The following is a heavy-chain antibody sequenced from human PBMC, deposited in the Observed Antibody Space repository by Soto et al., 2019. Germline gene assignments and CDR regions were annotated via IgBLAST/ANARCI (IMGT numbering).Heavy chain of an antibody. D-gene: IGHD6-6*01. CDR1: GGSISSSSYY. CDR2: IYYSGST. V-gene: IGHV4-39*07. Sequence: SETLSLTCTVSGGSISSSSYYWGWIRQPPGKGLEWIGSIYYSGSTYYNPSLKSRVTISVDTSKNQFSLKLSSVTAADTAVYYCAGIAARPDHPGDYWGQGTLVTVSS. J-gene: IGHJ4*02. CDR3: AGIAARPDHPGDY.